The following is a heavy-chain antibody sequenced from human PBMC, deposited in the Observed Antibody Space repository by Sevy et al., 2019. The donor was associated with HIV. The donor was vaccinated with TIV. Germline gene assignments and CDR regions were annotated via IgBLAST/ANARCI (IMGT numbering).Heavy chain of an antibody. CDR3: ASAEYSSSAFDY. J-gene: IGHJ4*02. D-gene: IGHD6-6*01. CDR2: IYYSGST. V-gene: IGHV4-59*01. Sequence: SETLSLTCTVSGGSISSYYWSWIRQPPGKGLEWIGYIYYSGSTNYNPSLKSRVTISVDTSKNQFSLKLSSVTAADTAVYYCASAEYSSSAFDYWGQGTLVTVSS. CDR1: GGSISSYY.